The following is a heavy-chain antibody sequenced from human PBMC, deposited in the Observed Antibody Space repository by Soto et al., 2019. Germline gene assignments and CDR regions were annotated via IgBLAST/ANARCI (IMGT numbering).Heavy chain of an antibody. D-gene: IGHD1-26*01. CDR2: ITGSGVTT. CDR1: GFTFSYYT. V-gene: IGHV3-23*01. CDR3: AKAVSESIRYFDY. Sequence: GGSLRLSCAVSGFTFSYYTMNWVRQAPGKGLEWVSTITGSGVTTYYADSVKGRLTISRDNSNNTLYLQMNSLRVEDTAVYYCAKAVSESIRYFDYWGQGTLVTVSS. J-gene: IGHJ4*02.